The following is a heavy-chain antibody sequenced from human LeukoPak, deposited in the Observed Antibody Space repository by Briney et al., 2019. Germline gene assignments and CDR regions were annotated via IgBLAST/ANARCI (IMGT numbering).Heavy chain of an antibody. CDR3: ARDEWQRGLDC. V-gene: IGHV3-48*02. J-gene: IGHJ4*02. CDR2: IRSSSTI. CDR1: GFTFSSYS. Sequence: PGGSLRLSCAASGFTFSSYSMSWVRQAPGKGLEWVSYIRSSSTIYYADSVKGRFTVSRDNAKNSLYLQMNSLRDEDTAVYYCARDEWQRGLDCWGQGTLVTVSS. D-gene: IGHD1-1*01.